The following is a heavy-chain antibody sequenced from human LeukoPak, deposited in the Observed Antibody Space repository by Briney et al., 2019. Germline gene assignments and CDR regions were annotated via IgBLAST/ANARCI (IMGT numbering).Heavy chain of an antibody. J-gene: IGHJ1*01. CDR3: AIIGTPGETEYYRL. D-gene: IGHD2-21*01. CDR1: GFTFSSYT. Sequence: GGSLRLSCAASGFTFSSYTMNWVRQAPGKGLEWVSHIDLSGSTLYYVDSVKGRFTISRDNAQNSLYLQINSLSAEDTAIYYCAIIGTPGETEYYRLWGQGTRVTVSS. V-gene: IGHV3-48*04. CDR2: IDLSGSTL.